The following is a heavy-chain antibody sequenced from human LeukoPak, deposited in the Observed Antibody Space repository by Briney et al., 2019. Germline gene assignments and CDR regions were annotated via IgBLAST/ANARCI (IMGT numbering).Heavy chain of an antibody. Sequence: GGSLRLSCAASGFTFSSHAMSWVRQAPGKGLEWVSGISGSGDNTYYADSVKGRFTISRDNSKNTLYVQVNSLGTEDTAAYYCAKGSYYDSSGSFYFDYWGQGTLVTVSS. J-gene: IGHJ4*02. CDR3: AKGSYYDSSGSFYFDY. CDR1: GFTFSSHA. CDR2: ISGSGDNT. D-gene: IGHD3-22*01. V-gene: IGHV3-23*01.